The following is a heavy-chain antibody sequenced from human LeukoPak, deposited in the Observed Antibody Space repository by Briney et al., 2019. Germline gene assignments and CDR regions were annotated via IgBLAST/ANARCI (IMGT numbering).Heavy chain of an antibody. CDR3: ARDPRVEPAQSPSYYYFGMDV. CDR1: GFTFSSYA. Sequence: PGGSLRLSCAASGFTFSSYAIHWVRQAPGKGLEWVAVISYDGSNKYYADSVKGRFTISRANSKNTLYLQMNSLRAEDTAVYYCARDPRVEPAQSPSYYYFGMDVWGQGTTVTVSS. V-gene: IGHV3-30-3*01. CDR2: ISYDGSNK. J-gene: IGHJ6*02.